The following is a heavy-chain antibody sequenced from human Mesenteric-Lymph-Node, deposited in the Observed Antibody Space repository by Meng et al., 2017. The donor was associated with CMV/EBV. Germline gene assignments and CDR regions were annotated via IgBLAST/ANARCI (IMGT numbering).Heavy chain of an antibody. V-gene: IGHV3-30*02. CDR3: TKDSPPPLY. Sequence: GESLKISCAASGFSFSGYGMHWVRQAPGKGLQWVAFILHDGSNKDYADSAKGRFTISRDNSKKTVYLQMNSLTTEDTAVYYCTKDSPPPLYWGQGMLVTVSS. J-gene: IGHJ4*02. CDR1: GFSFSGYG. CDR2: ILHDGSNK.